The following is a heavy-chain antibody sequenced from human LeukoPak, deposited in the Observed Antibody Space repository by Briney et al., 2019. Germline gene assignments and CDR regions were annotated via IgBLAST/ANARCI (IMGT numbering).Heavy chain of an antibody. D-gene: IGHD6-19*01. CDR3: AKDMEAGRYYYYGMDV. Sequence: PGGSLRLSCAASGFTFDDYAMHWVRHAPGKGLEWVSGISWNSGSIGYADSVKGRFTISRDNAKNSLYLQMNSLRAEDTALYYCAKDMEAGRYYYYGMDVWGQGTTVTVSS. CDR1: GFTFDDYA. CDR2: ISWNSGSI. V-gene: IGHV3-9*01. J-gene: IGHJ6*02.